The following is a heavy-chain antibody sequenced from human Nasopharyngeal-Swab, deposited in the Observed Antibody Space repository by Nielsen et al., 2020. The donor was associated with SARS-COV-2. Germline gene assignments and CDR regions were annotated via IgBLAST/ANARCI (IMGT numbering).Heavy chain of an antibody. CDR1: GGSVSSYY. Sequence: SETLSLTCTVSGGSVSSYYWSWIRQPPGKGLEWIGLIYYSGSTNYNPSLESRVTISVDTSKNQFSLKLSSVTAADTAVYYCPYGANRYQFDYWGQGTLVTVSS. D-gene: IGHD4/OR15-4a*01. CDR3: PYGANRYQFDY. J-gene: IGHJ4*02. V-gene: IGHV4-59*02. CDR2: IYYSGST.